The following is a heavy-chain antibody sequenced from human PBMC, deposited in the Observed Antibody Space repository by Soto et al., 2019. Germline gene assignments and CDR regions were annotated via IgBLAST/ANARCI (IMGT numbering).Heavy chain of an antibody. CDR2: ISCCGGSA. V-gene: IGHV3-23*01. CDR1: GFNFKKFA. D-gene: IGHD6-19*01. Sequence: EVQLLESGGGVVQPGGSLILSCVASGFNFKKFAMAWVRQAAGEGLEWVSGISCCGGSASYADSVKGRFSIARDDSKNTVSLQLNSLRVEDTAQYYCAKADGQQWLIPHLDNWGQGTLVTVS. J-gene: IGHJ4*02. CDR3: AKADGQQWLIPHLDN.